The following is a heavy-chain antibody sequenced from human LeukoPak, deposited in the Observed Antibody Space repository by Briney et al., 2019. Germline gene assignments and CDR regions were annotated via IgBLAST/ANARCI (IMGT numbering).Heavy chain of an antibody. V-gene: IGHV4-59*11. CDR1: GGSISSHY. J-gene: IGHJ4*02. CDR2: IFYSVST. D-gene: IGHD2-2*01. CDR3: AREYCTSSSCYFDY. Sequence: SETLSLTCTVSGGSISSHYWSWIRQPPGKGLEWIGYIFYSVSTNCNPSLKSRVTMSVDTSKNQFSLKLSSVTAADTAVYYCAREYCTSSSCYFDYWGQGTLVTVSS.